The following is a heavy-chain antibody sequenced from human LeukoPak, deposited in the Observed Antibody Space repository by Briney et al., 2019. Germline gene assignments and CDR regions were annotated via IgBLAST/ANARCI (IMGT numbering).Heavy chain of an antibody. CDR2: IIPIFGTA. J-gene: IGHJ4*02. D-gene: IGHD6-13*01. CDR3: ARGKVEAAVGPLDY. V-gene: IGHV1-69*13. CDR1: GYTFTSYG. Sequence: SVKVSCKASGYTFTSYGISWVRQAPGQGLEWMGGIIPIFGTANYAQKFQGRVTITADESTSAAYMELSSLRSEDTAVYYCARGKVEAAVGPLDYWAREPLVPFPS.